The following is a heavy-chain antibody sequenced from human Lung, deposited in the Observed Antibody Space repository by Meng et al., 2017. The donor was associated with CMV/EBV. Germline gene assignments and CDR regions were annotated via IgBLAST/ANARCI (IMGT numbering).Heavy chain of an antibody. V-gene: IGHV3-9*01. CDR2: ISWDSGSI. J-gene: IGHJ4*02. CDR1: GFTFDDYA. Sequence: GGSXRLXCAASGFTFDDYAMHWVRQAPGKGLEWVSGISWDSGSIGYADSVKGRFTISRDNAKNSLYLQMKSLRAEDTALYYCAEDIFPATVTTSFLDYWGQGXLVTVSS. CDR3: AEDIFPATVTTSFLDY. D-gene: IGHD4-17*01.